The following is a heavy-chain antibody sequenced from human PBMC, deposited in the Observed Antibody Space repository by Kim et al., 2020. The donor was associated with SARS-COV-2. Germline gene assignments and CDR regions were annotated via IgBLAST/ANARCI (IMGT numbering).Heavy chain of an antibody. Sequence: YNPAVRSRVPITVDTSENQFSLKLSSVTAAEAAVYYCAGEGILRRLGFDPWGQGTLVTVSS. V-gene: IGHV4-59*01. CDR3: AGEGILRRLGFDP. J-gene: IGHJ5*02.